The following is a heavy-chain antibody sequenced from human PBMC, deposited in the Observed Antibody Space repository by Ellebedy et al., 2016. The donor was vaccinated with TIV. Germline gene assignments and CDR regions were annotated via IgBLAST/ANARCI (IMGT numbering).Heavy chain of an antibody. V-gene: IGHV3-21*04. CDR2: ISSSSSYI. CDR3: AKDDD. CDR1: GFTFSSYS. Sequence: GESLKISCAASGFTFSSYSMNWVRQAPGKGLEWVSSISSSSSYIYYADSVKGRFTISRDNAKNSLYLQMNSLRPEDTALYYCAKDDDWGQGTLVTVSS. J-gene: IGHJ4*02.